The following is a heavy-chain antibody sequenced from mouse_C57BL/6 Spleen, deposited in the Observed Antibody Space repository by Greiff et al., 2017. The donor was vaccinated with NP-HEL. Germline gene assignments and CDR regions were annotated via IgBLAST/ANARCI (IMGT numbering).Heavy chain of an antibody. CDR3: ARTLDGYYRYFDV. J-gene: IGHJ1*03. V-gene: IGHV1-53*01. CDR2: INPSNGGT. CDR1: GYTFTSYW. D-gene: IGHD2-3*01. Sequence: QVQLQQPGTELVKPGASVKLSCKASGYTFTSYWMHWVKQRPGQGLEWIGNINPSNGGTNYNEKFKSKATLTVDTSSSTAYMQTSSLTSEDSAVYYCARTLDGYYRYFDVWGTGTTVTVSS.